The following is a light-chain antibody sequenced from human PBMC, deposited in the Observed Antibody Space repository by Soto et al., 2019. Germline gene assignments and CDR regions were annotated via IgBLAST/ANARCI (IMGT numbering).Light chain of an antibody. CDR3: QQYGGSPLVA. V-gene: IGKV3-20*01. J-gene: IGKJ3*01. CDR2: GAS. Sequence: EFVLTQSPGTLSLSPGERATLSCRASQTVSSSYLGWYQQKPGQAPRLVIYGASRRASGITDRFSGSVSGTDFTLTISRLEPEDFAVYYCQQYGGSPLVAFGPGTKVDIK. CDR1: QTVSSSY.